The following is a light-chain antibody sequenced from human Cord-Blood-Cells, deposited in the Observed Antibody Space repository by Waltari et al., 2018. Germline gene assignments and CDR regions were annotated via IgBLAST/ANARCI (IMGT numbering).Light chain of an antibody. CDR3: QQSYSTPRT. Sequence: DLQMTTSPSSLSASVGDRVTITCRASQSISSYLNWYQQKPGKAPKLLIYAASCLQSGVPSRFSGSGSGTDCTLTISSLQPEDFATYDCQQSYSTPRTFGQGTKLEIK. CDR1: QSISSY. V-gene: IGKV1-39*01. J-gene: IGKJ2*02. CDR2: AAS.